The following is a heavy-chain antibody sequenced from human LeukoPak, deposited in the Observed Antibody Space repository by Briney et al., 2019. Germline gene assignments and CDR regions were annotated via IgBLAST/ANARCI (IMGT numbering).Heavy chain of an antibody. D-gene: IGHD1-26*01. J-gene: IGHJ4*02. CDR1: GGSISSYY. V-gene: IGHV4-59*01. CDR3: ARDSGAQSSFDY. Sequence: PSETLSLTCTDSGGSISSYYWSWIRQPPGKGLEWIGYIYYSGSTNYNPSLKSRVTISVDTSKNQFSLKLSSVTAADTAVYYCARDSGAQSSFDYWGQGTLVTVSS. CDR2: IYYSGST.